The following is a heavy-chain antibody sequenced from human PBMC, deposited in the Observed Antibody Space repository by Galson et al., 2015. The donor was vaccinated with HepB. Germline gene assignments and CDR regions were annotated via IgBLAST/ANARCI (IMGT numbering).Heavy chain of an antibody. J-gene: IGHJ5*02. CDR3: AAYSDSGYDHIGFDP. Sequence: SVKVSCKASGFTFTSSAMQWVRQARGQRLEWIGWIVVGSGNTNYAQKFQERVTITRDMSTSTAYMELSSLRSEDTAVYYCAAYSDSGYDHIGFDPWGQGTLVTVSS. D-gene: IGHD5-12*01. CDR2: IVVGSGNT. V-gene: IGHV1-58*02. CDR1: GFTFTSSA.